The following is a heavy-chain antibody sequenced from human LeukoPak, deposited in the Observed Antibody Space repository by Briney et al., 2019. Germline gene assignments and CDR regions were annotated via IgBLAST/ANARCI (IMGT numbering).Heavy chain of an antibody. D-gene: IGHD6-6*01. J-gene: IGHJ4*02. CDR1: GFTFSSYS. CDR3: ASVVAARRDY. V-gene: IGHV3-21*01. Sequence: GGSLRLSCAASGFTFSSYSMNWVRQAPGKGLEWVSSISSSSSYIYYAGSVKGRFTISRDNAKNSLYLQMNSLRAEDTAVYYCASVVAARRDYWGQGTLVTVSS. CDR2: ISSSSSYI.